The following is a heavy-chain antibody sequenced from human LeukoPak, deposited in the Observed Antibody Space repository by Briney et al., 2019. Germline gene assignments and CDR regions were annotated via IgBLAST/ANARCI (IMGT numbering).Heavy chain of an antibody. J-gene: IGHJ4*02. CDR1: GFTLSSYA. CDR3: AKGKVNHLGGLDY. V-gene: IGHV3-23*01. Sequence: PGGSLRLSCTASGFTLSSYAMSWVRQAPGKGLEWVSLISGNAGSTYYADSVKGRFTISRDITKNTLYLQMNSLRAEDTATYYCAKGKVNHLGGLDYWGQGTLVTVSS. CDR2: ISGNAGST. D-gene: IGHD1-14*01.